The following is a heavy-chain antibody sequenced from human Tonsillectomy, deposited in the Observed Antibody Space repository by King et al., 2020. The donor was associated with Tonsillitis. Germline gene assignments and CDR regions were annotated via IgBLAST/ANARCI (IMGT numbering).Heavy chain of an antibody. V-gene: IGHV3-30*18. CDR2: ISFDGNNK. J-gene: IGHJ4*02. CDR1: GFTFSSYD. Sequence: VQLVESGGGVVQPGRSLRLSCAASGFTFSSYDMHWVRQAPGKGLEWVAVISFDGNNKYYADSVKGRFTISRDNSRNTLYLRMNSLTAEDTDVYYCAKDLGDYYDSSGYFDYWGQGTLVTVSS. D-gene: IGHD3-22*01. CDR3: AKDLGDYYDSSGYFDY.